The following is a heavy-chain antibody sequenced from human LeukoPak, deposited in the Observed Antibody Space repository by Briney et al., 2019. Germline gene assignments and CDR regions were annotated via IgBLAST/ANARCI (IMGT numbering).Heavy chain of an antibody. Sequence: SETLSLTCAVYGGSFSGYYWSWIRQPPGKGLEWIGEINHSGSTNYNPSLKSRVTVSVDTSKNQFSLKLSSVTAADTAVYYCARQKGVVAALGGFDYWGQGTLVTVSS. CDR3: ARQKGVVAALGGFDY. CDR2: INHSGST. V-gene: IGHV4-34*01. D-gene: IGHD2-15*01. J-gene: IGHJ4*02. CDR1: GGSFSGYY.